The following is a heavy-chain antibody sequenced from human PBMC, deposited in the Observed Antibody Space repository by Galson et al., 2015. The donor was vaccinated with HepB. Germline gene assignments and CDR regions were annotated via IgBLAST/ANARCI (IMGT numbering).Heavy chain of an antibody. J-gene: IGHJ6*02. V-gene: IGHV3-7*03. CDR3: ARDRVAYSSGWYGPYYYYGMDV. D-gene: IGHD6-19*01. Sequence: SLRLSCAASGFTFSSYGMHWVRQAPGKGLEWVANIKQDGSEKYCVDSVKGRFTISRDNAKNSLYLQMNSLRAEDTAVYYCARDRVAYSSGWYGPYYYYGMDVWGQGTTVTVSS. CDR2: IKQDGSEK. CDR1: GFTFSSYG.